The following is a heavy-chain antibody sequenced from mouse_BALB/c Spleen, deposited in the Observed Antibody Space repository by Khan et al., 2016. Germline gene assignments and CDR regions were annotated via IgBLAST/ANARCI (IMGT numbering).Heavy chain of an antibody. D-gene: IGHD1-2*01. Sequence: QIQLVQSGPELKKPGETVKISCKASGYTFTNYGMNWVRQAPGKGSQWMGWMNPYTGEPTYTDDFKGRFAFSLETSASTAYLQINNLKNEDTATYFCARSTYYGYYYAMDYWGQGTSVTVSS. CDR3: ARSTYYGYYYAMDY. CDR2: MNPYTGEP. V-gene: IGHV9-3-1*01. CDR1: GYTFTNYG. J-gene: IGHJ4*01.